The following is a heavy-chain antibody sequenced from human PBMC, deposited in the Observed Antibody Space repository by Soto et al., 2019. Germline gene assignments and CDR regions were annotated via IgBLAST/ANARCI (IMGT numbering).Heavy chain of an antibody. CDR3: AAERSRRASSGSYAFDI. J-gene: IGHJ3*02. V-gene: IGHV1-58*02. D-gene: IGHD3-10*01. CDR2: IVVGSGNT. Sequence: SVKVSCKASGFTFTSSAMQWVRQARGRRLEWIGWIVVGSGNTNYAQKFQERVTITRDMSTSTAYMELSSLRSEDTAVYYCAAERSRRASSGSYAFDIWGQGTMVTVSS. CDR1: GFTFTSSA.